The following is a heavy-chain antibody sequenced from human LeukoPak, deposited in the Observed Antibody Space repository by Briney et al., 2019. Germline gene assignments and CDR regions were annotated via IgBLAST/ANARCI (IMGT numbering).Heavy chain of an antibody. CDR3: ARRVAGSGNNGFDY. D-gene: IGHD6-19*01. V-gene: IGHV1-2*02. Sequence: ASVKVSCKVSGYTLTELSMHWVRQAPGQGLEWMGWINPNSGGTNYAQKFQGRVTMTRDTSISTAYMELSRLRSDDTAVYYCARRVAGSGNNGFDYWGQGTLVTVSS. CDR1: GYTLTELS. CDR2: INPNSGGT. J-gene: IGHJ4*02.